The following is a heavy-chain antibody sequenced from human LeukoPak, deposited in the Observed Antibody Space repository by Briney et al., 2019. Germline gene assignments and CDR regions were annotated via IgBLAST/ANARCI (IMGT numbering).Heavy chain of an antibody. CDR2: ITTSGGTT. J-gene: IGHJ4*02. Sequence: GGSLRLSCAASGFAFSSYAMSWVRQAPGKGLEWVSTITTSGGTTYYADSVKGRFTISRDNPRNTLYLQMHSLRAEDAALYYCADWNYVDYWGQGTLVTVSS. CDR1: GFAFSSYA. CDR3: ADWNYVDY. D-gene: IGHD1-1*01. V-gene: IGHV3-23*01.